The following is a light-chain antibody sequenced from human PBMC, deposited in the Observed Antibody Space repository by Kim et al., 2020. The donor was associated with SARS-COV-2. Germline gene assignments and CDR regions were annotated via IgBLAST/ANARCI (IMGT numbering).Light chain of an antibody. V-gene: IGKV4-1*01. CDR3: QQYYSTPYT. CDR1: QSVLYSSNNKNY. CDR2: WAS. J-gene: IGKJ2*01. Sequence: DIVMTQSPDSLAVSLAGRATINCKSSQSVLYSSNNKNYLAWYQQKPGQPPKLLIYWASTRESGVPDRFSGSGSGTDFTLTISSLQAEDVAVYYCQQYYSTPYTFGQGTKLEI.